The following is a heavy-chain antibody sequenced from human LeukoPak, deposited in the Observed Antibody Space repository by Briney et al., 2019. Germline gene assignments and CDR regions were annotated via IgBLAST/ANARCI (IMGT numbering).Heavy chain of an antibody. Sequence: GGSLRLSCAVSGFTFSNYAMSWVRQAPGKGLQWVSGISRNGGSTDYTDSVKGRFTISRDNSKNTLFLQMNSLRAEDTAMYYCAKGPYTNGPFDYWGQGTLVTVSS. V-gene: IGHV3-23*01. CDR3: AKGPYTNGPFDY. CDR1: GFTFSNYA. D-gene: IGHD6-19*01. CDR2: ISRNGGST. J-gene: IGHJ4*02.